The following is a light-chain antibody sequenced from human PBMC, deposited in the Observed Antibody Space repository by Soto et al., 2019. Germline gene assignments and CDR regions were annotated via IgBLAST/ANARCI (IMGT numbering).Light chain of an antibody. CDR1: QCISSW. Sequence: DIQMTQSPASVSASVGDRVTITCRASQCISSWLAWYQHQQEKAPKLVIYDASSLQSGVPSRFSGSGSGTDFTLTISSLQPEDFATYYCQQANSFPLTFGGGTKVEI. CDR2: DAS. CDR3: QQANSFPLT. J-gene: IGKJ4*01. V-gene: IGKV1-12*01.